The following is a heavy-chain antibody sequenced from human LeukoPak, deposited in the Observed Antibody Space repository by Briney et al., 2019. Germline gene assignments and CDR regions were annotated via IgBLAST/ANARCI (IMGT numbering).Heavy chain of an antibody. J-gene: IGHJ6*04. Sequence: ASVKVSCKASGYTFTGYYMHWVRQAPGQGLQWMGWINPNSGGTNYAQKFQGWVTMTRDTSISTAYMELSRLRSDDTAVYYCARQGGSGYCSGGSCRPMKNYYYYYGMDVWGKGTTVTVSS. V-gene: IGHV1-2*04. D-gene: IGHD2-15*01. CDR1: GYTFTGYY. CDR3: ARQGGSGYCSGGSCRPMKNYYYYYGMDV. CDR2: INPNSGGT.